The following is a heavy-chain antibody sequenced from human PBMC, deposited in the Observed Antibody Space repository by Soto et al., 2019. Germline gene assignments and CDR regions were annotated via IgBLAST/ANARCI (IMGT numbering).Heavy chain of an antibody. V-gene: IGHV1-69*15. D-gene: IGHD5-12*01. CDR1: GGTFSNYA. Sequence: QVHLVQSGAEVKKPGSSVNVSCKASGGTFSNYAITWVRQAPGQGLEWVGRIIPIFGTTNVAQKFQGRVTRTAXXXTXXAYMELSGRRSDDTAVYYCAKDGGADGYFGNWLDPWGQGTLVTVSS. CDR2: IIPIFGTT. J-gene: IGHJ5*02. CDR3: AKDGGADGYFGNWLDP.